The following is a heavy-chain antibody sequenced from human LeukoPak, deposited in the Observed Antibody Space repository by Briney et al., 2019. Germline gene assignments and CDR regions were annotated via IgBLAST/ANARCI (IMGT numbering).Heavy chain of an antibody. CDR3: ARARPNVVVGPPAAHFDS. J-gene: IGHJ4*02. CDR2: INQDGSER. D-gene: IGHD6-6*01. V-gene: IGHV3-7*01. Sequence: GGSLRLSCVASGCTFSSYCMSWVRQAPGKGLEWVANINQDGSERYQVDSVKGRFTISRDNAQNSVHLQMNSLRDEDTAVYYCARARPNVVVGPPAAHFDSWGQGALVTVSS. CDR1: GCTFSSYC.